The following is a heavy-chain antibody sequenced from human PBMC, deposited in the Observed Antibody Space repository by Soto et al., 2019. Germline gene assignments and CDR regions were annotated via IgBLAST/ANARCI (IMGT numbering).Heavy chain of an antibody. CDR1: GGTFSSYA. CDR3: ARDRATTRGYFQH. Sequence: QVQLVQSGAEVKKPGSSVKVSCKASGGTFSSYAISWVRQAPGQGLEWMGGIIPIFGTANYAHKLQGRVTITANKSKSTAYMELSSLRSEYTAVYYCARDRATTRGYFQHWGQGTLVTVSS. D-gene: IGHD1-26*01. V-gene: IGHV1-69*06. J-gene: IGHJ1*01. CDR2: IIPIFGTA.